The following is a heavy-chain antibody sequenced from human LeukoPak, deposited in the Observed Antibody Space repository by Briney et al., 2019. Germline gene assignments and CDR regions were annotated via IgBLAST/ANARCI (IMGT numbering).Heavy chain of an antibody. Sequence: ASETLSLTCTVSGGSISSYYWSWIRQPPGKGLEWIGYIYYSGSTNYNPSLKSRVTISVDTSKNQFSLKLSSVTAADTAVYYCARGGPRSGYYYDSSGYYPNWFDPWGQGTLVTVSS. D-gene: IGHD3-22*01. V-gene: IGHV4-59*01. CDR2: IYYSGST. J-gene: IGHJ5*02. CDR1: GGSISSYY. CDR3: ARGGPRSGYYYDSSGYYPNWFDP.